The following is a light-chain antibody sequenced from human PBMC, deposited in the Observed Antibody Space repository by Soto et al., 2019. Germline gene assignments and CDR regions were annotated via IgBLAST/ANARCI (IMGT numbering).Light chain of an antibody. J-gene: IGKJ1*01. V-gene: IGKV3-11*01. CDR1: PSVSSF. CDR3: QQRHSWPPT. Sequence: EIVLTQSPATLSLSPGESATLSCRASPSVSSFLAWYQRKPGQAPRLLIYDASNRAPGIPTRFSGSGSGTDFPLTINSLEPEDFAVYFCQQRHSWPPTFGLGTKVEIK. CDR2: DAS.